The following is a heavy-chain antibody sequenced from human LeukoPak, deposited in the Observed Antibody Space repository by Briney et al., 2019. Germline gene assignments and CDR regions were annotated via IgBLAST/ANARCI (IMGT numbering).Heavy chain of an antibody. J-gene: IGHJ4*02. CDR2: IIPILGIA. D-gene: IGHD5-18*01. CDR1: GGTFSSYT. Sequence: SVKLSCTASGGTFSSYTISWVRQAPGQGLEWMGRIIPILGIANYAHKFQGRVTISADKSTSTAYMELSSLRSEDTAVYYCARDVHNGYSYGTYFDYWGQGTLVTVSS. V-gene: IGHV1-69*04. CDR3: ARDVHNGYSYGTYFDY.